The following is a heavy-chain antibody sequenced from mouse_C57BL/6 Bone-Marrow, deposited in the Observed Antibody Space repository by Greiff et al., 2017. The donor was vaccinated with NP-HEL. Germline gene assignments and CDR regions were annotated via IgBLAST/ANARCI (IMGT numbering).Heavy chain of an antibody. CDR2: ISSGGSYT. CDR3: ARRGYYAMDY. CDR1: GFTFSSYG. J-gene: IGHJ4*01. V-gene: IGHV5-6*02. Sequence: EVNVVESGGDLVKPGGSLKLSCAASGFTFSSYGMSWVRQTPDKRLEWVATISSGGSYTYYPDSVQGRFTISRDNAKNTLYLQMSSLKSEDTAIYYCARRGYYAMDYWGQGTSVTVSS.